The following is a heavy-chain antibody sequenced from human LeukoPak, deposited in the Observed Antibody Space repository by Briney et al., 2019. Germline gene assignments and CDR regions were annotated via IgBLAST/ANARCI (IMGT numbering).Heavy chain of an antibody. CDR2: ISAYNGNT. CDR1: GYTFTSYG. V-gene: IGHV1-18*01. J-gene: IGHJ3*02. D-gene: IGHD3-22*01. CDR3: ARYLYYYDSSGYSLYRDAFDI. Sequence: ASVKVSCKASGYTFTSYGISWVRQAPGQGLEWMGWISAYNGNTNYAQKLQGRVTMTTDTSTSTAYVELRSLRSDETAVYYCARYLYYYDSSGYSLYRDAFDIWGQGTMVTVSS.